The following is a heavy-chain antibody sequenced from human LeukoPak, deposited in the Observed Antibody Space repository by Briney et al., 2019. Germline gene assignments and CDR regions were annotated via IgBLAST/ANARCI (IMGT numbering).Heavy chain of an antibody. J-gene: IGHJ4*02. CDR2: IYPGDSET. CDR1: GYSFTSYW. Sequence: HGEPLQISCKSSGYSFTSYWIAWVRQMPGKGLAWMGIIYPGDSETRYSPSFQGHVTISADKSISTPYLQWSSLKASDTAMYYCARRIAVSATFDYWGQGTLVTVSS. D-gene: IGHD6-13*01. V-gene: IGHV5-51*01. CDR3: ARRIAVSATFDY.